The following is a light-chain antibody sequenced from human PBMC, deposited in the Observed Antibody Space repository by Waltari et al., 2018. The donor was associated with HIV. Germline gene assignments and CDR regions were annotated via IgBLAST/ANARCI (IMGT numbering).Light chain of an antibody. CDR2: KAS. CDR3: QQYDTYWT. V-gene: IGKV1-5*03. Sequence: DIQMTQSPSTLSASVGDRVTITCRASQIINSWLAWYQQKPGKAPKLLIYKASTLETGVPLRFSGTGSGTEFSLTITSLQPDDFATYYCQQYDTYWTFGQGTKVDI. J-gene: IGKJ1*01. CDR1: QIINSW.